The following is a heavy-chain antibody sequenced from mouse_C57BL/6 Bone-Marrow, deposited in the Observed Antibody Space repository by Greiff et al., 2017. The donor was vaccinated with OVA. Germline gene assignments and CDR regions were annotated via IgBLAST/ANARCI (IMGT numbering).Heavy chain of an antibody. V-gene: IGHV1-82*01. CDR1: GYAFSSSW. CDR3: ARSDYYGSSYWYFDV. D-gene: IGHD1-1*01. J-gene: IGHJ1*03. Sequence: QVQLQQSGPELVKPGASVKISCKASGYAFSSSWMNWVKPRPGKGLEWIGRIYPGDGDTNYNGKFKGKATLTADQSSSTAYMQLSSLTSEDSAVYFCARSDYYGSSYWYFDVWGTGTTVTVSS. CDR2: IYPGDGDT.